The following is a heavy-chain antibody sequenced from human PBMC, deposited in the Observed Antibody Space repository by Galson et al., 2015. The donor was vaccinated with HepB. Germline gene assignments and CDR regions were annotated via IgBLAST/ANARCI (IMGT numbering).Heavy chain of an antibody. D-gene: IGHD4-17*01. J-gene: IGHJ1*01. CDR2: FDPEDGET. CDR3: ATAHYGDYGYFQH. Sequence: SVKVSCKVSGYTLTELSMHWVRQAPGKGLEWMGGFDPEDGETIYAQKFQGRVTMTEDTSTDTAYMELSSLRSEDTAVYYCATAHYGDYGYFQHWGQGTLVTVSS. CDR1: GYTLTELS. V-gene: IGHV1-24*01.